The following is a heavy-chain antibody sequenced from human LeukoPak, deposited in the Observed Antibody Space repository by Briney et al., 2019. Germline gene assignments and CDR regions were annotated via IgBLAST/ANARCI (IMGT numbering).Heavy chain of an antibody. CDR3: AKGRERYDRDLYGMDV. CDR2: ISYDGSNK. CDR1: GFTFSSYG. V-gene: IGHV3-30*18. Sequence: GGSLRLSCAASGFTFSSYGMHWVRQAPGKGLEWVAVISYDGSNKYYADSVKGRFTISRDNSKNTLYLQMNSLRAEDTAVYYCAKGRERYDRDLYGMDVWGQGTTVTVSS. J-gene: IGHJ6*02. D-gene: IGHD1-26*01.